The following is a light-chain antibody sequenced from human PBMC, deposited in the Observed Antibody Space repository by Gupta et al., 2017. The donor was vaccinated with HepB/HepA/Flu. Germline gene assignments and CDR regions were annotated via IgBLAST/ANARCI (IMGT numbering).Light chain of an antibody. Sequence: QSALTQPASVSGSPGQSITISCTGTSSDVGGFNYVSWFQQHPGEAPKLMIYDVTNRPSGVSDRFSGSKSGNTASLTFSGLQAEDEADYYCNSYTSDITHVFGSGTKVTVL. CDR3: NSYTSDITHV. V-gene: IGLV2-14*01. J-gene: IGLJ1*01. CDR1: SSDVGGFNY. CDR2: DVT.